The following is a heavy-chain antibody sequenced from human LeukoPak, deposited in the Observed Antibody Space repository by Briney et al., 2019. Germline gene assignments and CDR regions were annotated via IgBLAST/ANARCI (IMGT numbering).Heavy chain of an antibody. Sequence: ASVKVSCKASGGSFSSYAISWGRQAPGQGLEWMGGIIPIFGTANYAQKFQGRVTITADESTSTAYMELGSLRSEDTAVYYCARGLYSSSWYLAYWGQGTLVTVSS. V-gene: IGHV1-69*13. CDR2: IIPIFGTA. J-gene: IGHJ4*02. CDR1: GGSFSSYA. D-gene: IGHD6-13*01. CDR3: ARGLYSSSWYLAY.